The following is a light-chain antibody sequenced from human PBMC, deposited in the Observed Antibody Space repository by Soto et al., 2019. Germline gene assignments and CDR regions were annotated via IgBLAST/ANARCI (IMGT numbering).Light chain of an antibody. CDR3: YSYAGTYTFV. J-gene: IGLJ1*01. CDR1: ANDVGGHNY. CDR2: DVT. Sequence: QSALTQPRSVSGSPGQSATISCTGTANDVGGHNYVSWYQQHPGEAPKLLIYDVTERPSGVPDRFSGSKSDNTASLTISGLQTEDEADYYCYSYAGTYTFVFGTGTKLTVL. V-gene: IGLV2-11*01.